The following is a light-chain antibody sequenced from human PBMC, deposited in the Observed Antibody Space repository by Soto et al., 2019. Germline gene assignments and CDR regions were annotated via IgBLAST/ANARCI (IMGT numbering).Light chain of an antibody. CDR2: TAS. J-gene: IGKJ4*01. CDR3: QQYDNLPLT. CDR1: QSISSY. Sequence: DIQMTQSPSTLSGSVGDRVTITCRASQSISSYLNWYQQKPGKAPNLLIYTASSLESGVPSRFSGSGSGTDFTFTISSLQPEDIATYYCQQYDNLPLTFGGGTKVDIK. V-gene: IGKV1-33*01.